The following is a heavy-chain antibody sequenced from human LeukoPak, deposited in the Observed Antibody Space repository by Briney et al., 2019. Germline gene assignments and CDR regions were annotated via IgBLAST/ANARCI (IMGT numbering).Heavy chain of an antibody. V-gene: IGHV3-48*03. CDR3: ARAGYSMDTEYFQH. D-gene: IGHD5-18*01. CDR2: ISNSGTAI. Sequence: GGSLRLSCAASGFTFSSYEMNWVRQAPGKGLEWVSYISNSGTAIYYADSVKGRFTISRDNAKSSLYLQMNSLRAEDTAVYYCARAGYSMDTEYFQHWGQGALVTVSS. CDR1: GFTFSSYE. J-gene: IGHJ1*01.